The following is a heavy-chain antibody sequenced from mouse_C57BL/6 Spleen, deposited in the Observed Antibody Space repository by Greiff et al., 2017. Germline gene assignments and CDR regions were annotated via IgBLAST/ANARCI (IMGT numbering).Heavy chain of an antibody. CDR2: IHPNSGST. J-gene: IGHJ4*01. CDR3: AKIVDKDYAMDY. CDR1: GYTFTSYW. V-gene: IGHV1-64*01. D-gene: IGHD1-1*01. Sequence: VQLQQPGAELVKPGASVKLSCKASGYTFTSYWMHWVKQRPGQGLEWIGMIHPNSGSTNYNEKFKSKATLTVDKSSSPAYMQLSSLTSEDSAVYYCAKIVDKDYAMDYWGQGTSVTVSS.